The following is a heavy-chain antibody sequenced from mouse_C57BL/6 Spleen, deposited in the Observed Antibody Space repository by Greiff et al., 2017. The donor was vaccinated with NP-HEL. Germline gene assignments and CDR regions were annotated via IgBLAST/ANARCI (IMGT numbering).Heavy chain of an antibody. CDR3: ARYAYYSNRYYAMDY. CDR1: GYTFTDHT. V-gene: IGHV1-78*01. CDR2: IYPRDGST. D-gene: IGHD2-5*01. J-gene: IGHJ4*01. Sequence: VQLQQSDAELVKPGASVKISCKVSGYTFTDHTIHWMKQRPEQGLEWIGYIYPRDGSTKYNEKFKGKATLTADKSSSTAYMQLNSLTSEDSAVYFCARYAYYSNRYYAMDYWGQGTSVTVSS.